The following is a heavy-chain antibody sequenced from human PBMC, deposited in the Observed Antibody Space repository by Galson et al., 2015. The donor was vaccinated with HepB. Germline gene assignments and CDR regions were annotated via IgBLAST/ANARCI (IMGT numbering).Heavy chain of an antibody. CDR1: GFSLSTSGMC. CDR3: ARICFSGWYGADY. V-gene: IGHV2-70*11. CDR2: IDWDDDK. Sequence: PALVKPTQTLTLTCTFSGFSLSTSGMCVSWIRQPPGKALEWLARIDWDDDKYYSTSLKTRLTISKDTSKNQVALTMTNMDPVDTATYYCARICFSGWYGADYWGQGTLVTVSS. J-gene: IGHJ4*02. D-gene: IGHD6-19*01.